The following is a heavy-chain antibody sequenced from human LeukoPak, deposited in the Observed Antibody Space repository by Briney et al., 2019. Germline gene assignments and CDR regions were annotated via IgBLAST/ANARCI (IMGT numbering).Heavy chain of an antibody. V-gene: IGHV3-15*01. CDR1: GFTFSNAW. Sequence: PGGSLRLSCAASGFTFSNAWMSWVRQAPGKGLEWVGRIKSKTDGGTTDYAAPVKGRFTISRDDSKNTLYLQMNSLKTEDTAVYYYTTGSPVIVVVERNDYWGQGTLVTVSS. D-gene: IGHD3-22*01. CDR3: TTGSPVIVVVERNDY. CDR2: IKSKTDGGTT. J-gene: IGHJ4*02.